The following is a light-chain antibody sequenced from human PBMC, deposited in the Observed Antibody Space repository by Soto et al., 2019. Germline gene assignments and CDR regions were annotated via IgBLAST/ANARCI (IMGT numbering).Light chain of an antibody. Sequence: IPLTQSPSSLSASVGDRVTITCRASQGISSYLAWYQQKPGKAPKLLMYAASTLQSVVPSRFSGSGSGKDFTLTISSLQPEDFATYYCQQLDSYPYTFGQGTKLEIK. CDR1: QGISSY. V-gene: IGKV1-9*01. J-gene: IGKJ2*01. CDR3: QQLDSYPYT. CDR2: AAS.